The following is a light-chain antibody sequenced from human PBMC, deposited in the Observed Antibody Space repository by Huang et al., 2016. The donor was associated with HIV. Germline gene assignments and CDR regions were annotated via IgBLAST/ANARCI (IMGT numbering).Light chain of an antibody. CDR2: GAS. J-gene: IGKJ1*01. Sequence: EIVLTQSPSTLSLSPGERATLSCRASQNLSSTYLTWYQQKPGQAPRPLMYGASSRATGIPDRFSGGGSGPDFTLTISRLEPEDFAVYYCQQYGSSPPWTFGQGTKVEI. CDR3: QQYGSSPPWT. V-gene: IGKV3-20*01. CDR1: QNLSSTY.